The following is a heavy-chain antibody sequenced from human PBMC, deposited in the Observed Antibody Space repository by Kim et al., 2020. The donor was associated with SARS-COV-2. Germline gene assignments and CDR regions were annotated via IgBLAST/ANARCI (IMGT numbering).Heavy chain of an antibody. Sequence: GGSLRLSCAASGLSFDSSAMNWVRQAPGKGLEWVAVISYDGRNKDYADSVKGRFTISRDNSKSTLYLQMNSLRDEDTAVFYCARGNYHESVSLSDYYNRMDVWGQGTTVTVSS. D-gene: IGHD3-10*01. J-gene: IGHJ6*02. CDR2: ISYDGRNK. CDR3: ARGNYHESVSLSDYYNRMDV. CDR1: GLSFDSSA. V-gene: IGHV3-30-3*01.